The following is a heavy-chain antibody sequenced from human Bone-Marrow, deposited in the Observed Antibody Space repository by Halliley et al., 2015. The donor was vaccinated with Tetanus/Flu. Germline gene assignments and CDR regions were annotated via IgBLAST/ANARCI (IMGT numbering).Heavy chain of an antibody. CDR3: STYEFWSGYYVAWY. CDR1: GFTTSRFW. CDR2: ILSDGSDA. V-gene: IGHV3-74*03. Sequence: SLRLSCAVSGFTTSRFWMHWVRQAPGKGLVWVSLILSDGSDATYADSVKGRFTISIDNAKNTVFLQMDSLRDEDTAVYYCSTYEFWSGYYVAWYWGQGTLVTVSS. J-gene: IGHJ4*02. D-gene: IGHD3-3*01.